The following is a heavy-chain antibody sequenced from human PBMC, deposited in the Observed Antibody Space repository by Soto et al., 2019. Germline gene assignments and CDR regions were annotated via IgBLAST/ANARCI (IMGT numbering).Heavy chain of an antibody. CDR1: GFTFSSYT. CDR2: ISNDGSNK. J-gene: IGHJ4*02. Sequence: QVQLVESGGGVVQPGRSLRLSCAASGFTFSSYTMHWVRQAPGKGLEWVAGISNDGSNKDYPDSVKGRFTTSRDNSKNTLHLQMSSLRAEDTAVYYCAREWSISVAAPGYWGQGTLVTVSS. CDR3: AREWSISVAAPGY. D-gene: IGHD6-19*01. V-gene: IGHV3-30-3*01.